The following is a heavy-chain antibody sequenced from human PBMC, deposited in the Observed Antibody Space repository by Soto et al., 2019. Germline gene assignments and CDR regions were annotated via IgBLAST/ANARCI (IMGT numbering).Heavy chain of an antibody. Sequence: QVQLQQWGAGLLKPSETLSLTCAVYGGSFSGYYWSWIRQPPGKGLEWIGEINHSGSTNYNPSLKSRVTISVDTSKHQFYLNLSSVTAADTAVYYCARNDDGDYYYYYYYNIDVCVNGTTVTVSS. CDR1: GGSFSGYY. CDR2: INHSGST. CDR3: ARNDDGDYYYYYYYNIDV. V-gene: IGHV4-34*01. J-gene: IGHJ6*03. D-gene: IGHD4-17*01.